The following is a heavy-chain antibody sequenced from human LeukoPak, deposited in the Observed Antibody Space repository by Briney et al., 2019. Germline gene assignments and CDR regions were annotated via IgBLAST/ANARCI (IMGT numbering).Heavy chain of an antibody. CDR3: ARGESTGYCSSTSCYRGFDP. CDR2: MNPNSGNT. Sequence: ASVKVSCKASGYTFTSYGINWVRQATGQGLEWMGWMNPNSGNTGYAQKFQGRVTMTRNTSISTAYMELSSLRSEDTAVYYCARGESTGYCSSTSCYRGFDPWGQGTLVTVSS. V-gene: IGHV1-8*01. D-gene: IGHD2-2*01. CDR1: GYTFTSYG. J-gene: IGHJ5*02.